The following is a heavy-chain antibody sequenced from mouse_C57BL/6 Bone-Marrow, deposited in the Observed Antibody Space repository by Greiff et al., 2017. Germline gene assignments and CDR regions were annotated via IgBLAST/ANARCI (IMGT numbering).Heavy chain of an antibody. CDR1: GYTFTSYW. D-gene: IGHD1-1*01. CDR3: ARGDYGSSLYFDY. Sequence: QVQLQQPGAELVKPGASVKLSCKASGYTFTSYWMHWVKQRPGQGLGWIGMIHPNSGSTNYKAKFQSKATLTVDKSSSTAYMQLSSLTSEYSAVXYCARGDYGSSLYFDYWGKGTTLTVSS. CDR2: IHPNSGST. J-gene: IGHJ2*01. V-gene: IGHV1-64*01.